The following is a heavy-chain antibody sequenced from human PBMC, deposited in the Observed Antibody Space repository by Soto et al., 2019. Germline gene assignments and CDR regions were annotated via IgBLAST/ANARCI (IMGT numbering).Heavy chain of an antibody. Sequence: SEPLCLTCAVYGGSFSGHSWTWIRQSPGKGLEWIGDINHSGRVNYSPSLKSRVTISLDTSKNQFSLTLSAVTAADTAMYYCSTRAYDTNGYYRFDPWGQGTLVTVS. J-gene: IGHJ5*01. CDR3: STRAYDTNGYYRFDP. D-gene: IGHD3-22*01. CDR2: INHSGRV. V-gene: IGHV4-34*01. CDR1: GGSFSGHS.